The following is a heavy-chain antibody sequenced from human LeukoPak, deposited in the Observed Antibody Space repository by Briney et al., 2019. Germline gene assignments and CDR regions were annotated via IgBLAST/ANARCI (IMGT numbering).Heavy chain of an antibody. CDR2: INPNSGDT. CDR1: GYTFTGYY. J-gene: IGHJ4*02. V-gene: IGHV1-2*02. D-gene: IGHD7-27*01. CDR3: ARGLTGDLDY. Sequence: ASVKVSCKTSGYTFTGYYMHWVRQAPGQGLEWMGWINPNSGDTDYAQKFQGRVTMTGDASISTGYMELSRLKSDDTAVYYCARGLTGDLDYWGQGTLVTVPS.